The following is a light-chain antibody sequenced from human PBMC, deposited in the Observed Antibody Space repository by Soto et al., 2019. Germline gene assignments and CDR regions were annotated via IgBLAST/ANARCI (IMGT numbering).Light chain of an antibody. V-gene: IGLV7-43*01. CDR1: TGAVTSGYY. J-gene: IGLJ3*02. CDR2: STS. CDR3: LLYYSGGPV. Sequence: QAVVTQEPSLTVSPGGTVTLTCASSTGAVTSGYYPNWFQQKPGQAPRALIYSTSNKQSWTPARFSGSLLGGKAALTLSGVQPEDEAEYYCLLYYSGGPVFGGGTKLTVL.